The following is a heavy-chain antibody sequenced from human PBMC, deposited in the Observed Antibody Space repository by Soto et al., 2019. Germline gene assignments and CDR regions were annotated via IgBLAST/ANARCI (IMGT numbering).Heavy chain of an antibody. Sequence: GGSLRLSCEGSGITFRNYAMSWVRQAPGKGLEWVSATSGSGGSTYYAGSVKGRFTISRDNSKSTVYLQMDSLRAEDTAVYYCASGFSGDYNSYWGQGTLVTVSS. CDR2: TSGSGGST. D-gene: IGHD4-17*01. J-gene: IGHJ4*02. CDR1: GITFRNYA. CDR3: ASGFSGDYNSY. V-gene: IGHV3-23*01.